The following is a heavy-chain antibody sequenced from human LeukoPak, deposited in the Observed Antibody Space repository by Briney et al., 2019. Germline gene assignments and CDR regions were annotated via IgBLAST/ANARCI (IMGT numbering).Heavy chain of an antibody. CDR3: ARDYYDSSGYIVFDY. J-gene: IGHJ4*02. CDR1: GFTFSSYG. V-gene: IGHV3-30*03. Sequence: GGSLRLSCAASGFTFSSYGMHWVRQAPGKGLEGVAVISYDGSNKYYADSVKGRFTISRDNSKNTLYLQMNSLRAEDTAVYYCARDYYDSSGYIVFDYWGQGTLVTVSS. CDR2: ISYDGSNK. D-gene: IGHD3-22*01.